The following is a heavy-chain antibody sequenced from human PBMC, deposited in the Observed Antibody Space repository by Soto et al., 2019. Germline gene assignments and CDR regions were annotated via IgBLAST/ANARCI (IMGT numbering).Heavy chain of an antibody. J-gene: IGHJ4*02. CDR3: GGGQYYFDY. CDR1: GFPFTSYG. Sequence: QVQLVESGGGVVQPGRSLRLSCAASGFPFTSYGMHWVREGPDKGLEWVAIISYDGSDKYYADSVKGRFTISRDNSKNTLYLQMNSLRPEDTALYYCGGGQYYFDYRGQGNLVIVSS. CDR2: ISYDGSDK. D-gene: IGHD3-10*01. V-gene: IGHV3-30*03.